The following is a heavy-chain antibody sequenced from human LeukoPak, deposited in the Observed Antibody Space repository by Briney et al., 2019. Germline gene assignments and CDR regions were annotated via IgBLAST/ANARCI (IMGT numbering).Heavy chain of an antibody. CDR1: GGSISSYY. V-gene: IGHV4-59*01. D-gene: IGHD2-2*01. J-gene: IGHJ5*02. Sequence: SETLSLTCTVSGGSISSYYWSWIRQPPGKGLEWIGFIYSNGSTNYSPSLKSRVSMSIDTPKNQLSLKLNSVTAADTAVYYCARDGGRYCSNISCSPRWFDPWGQGTLVIVSP. CDR3: ARDGGRYCSNISCSPRWFDP. CDR2: IYSNGST.